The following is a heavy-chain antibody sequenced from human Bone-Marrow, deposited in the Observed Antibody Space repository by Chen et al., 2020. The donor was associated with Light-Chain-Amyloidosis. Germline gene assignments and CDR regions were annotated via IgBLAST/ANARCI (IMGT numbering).Heavy chain of an antibody. D-gene: IGHD2-15*01. V-gene: IGHV4-39*07. J-gene: IGHJ6*03. CDR2: IFYGDIM. Sequence: QLQLQDSGPGLGEPSENLFHTCTVSGGSISSSSHYWGWIRQPPGKGPEWIGSIFYGDIMYYNPSLKMRFTISVDPSNNQISLSLTSVTAADTAVYYCARDRLARAGYCSGGSCYGRPSYYMDVWGKGTTFTVSS. CDR1: GGSISSSSHY. CDR3: ARDRLARAGYCSGGSCYGRPSYYMDV.